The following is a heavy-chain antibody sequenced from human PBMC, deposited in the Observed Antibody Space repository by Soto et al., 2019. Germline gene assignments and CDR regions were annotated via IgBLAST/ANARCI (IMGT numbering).Heavy chain of an antibody. Sequence: KTSETLSLTCAVSGYSIRSGYFWGWIRQPPGKGLEWVGSLYYGGSTFYNPSLKSRVTISEDTSKSQFSLKVNSMTAADTAVYYCARYRREAVAGYTLDNWGQGILVTVSS. V-gene: IGHV4-38-2*01. CDR1: GYSIRSGYF. D-gene: IGHD6-13*01. CDR3: ARYRREAVAGYTLDN. CDR2: LYYGGST. J-gene: IGHJ4*02.